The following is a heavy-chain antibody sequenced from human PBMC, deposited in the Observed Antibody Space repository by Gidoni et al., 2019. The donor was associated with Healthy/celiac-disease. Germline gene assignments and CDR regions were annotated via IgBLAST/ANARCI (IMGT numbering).Heavy chain of an antibody. D-gene: IGHD3-3*01. J-gene: IGHJ4*02. CDR2: IYYSGST. CDR3: ARVADFWSGYSFDY. V-gene: IGHV4-31*03. CDR1: GGSISSGGYY. Sequence: QVQLQESGPGLVKPSQTLSLTCTVSGGSISSGGYYCSWIRQHPGKGLEWIGYIYYSGSTYYNPSLKSRVTISVDTSKNQFSLKLSSVTAADTAVYYCARVADFWSGYSFDYWGQGTLVTVSS.